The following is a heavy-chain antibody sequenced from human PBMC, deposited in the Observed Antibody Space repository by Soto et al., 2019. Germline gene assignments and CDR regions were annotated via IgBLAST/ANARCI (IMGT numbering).Heavy chain of an antibody. CDR1: GYTFTSYY. V-gene: IGHV1-46*03. CDR3: ARGLYGDYVREPFDY. Sequence: QVQLVQSGAEVKKPGASVKVSCKASGYTFTSYYMHWVRQAPGQGLEWMGIINPSGGSTSYAQKFQGRVTMTRDTSTSTVYMELSSLRSEDTAVYYCARGLYGDYVREPFDYWGQGTLVTVSS. D-gene: IGHD4-17*01. CDR2: INPSGGST. J-gene: IGHJ4*02.